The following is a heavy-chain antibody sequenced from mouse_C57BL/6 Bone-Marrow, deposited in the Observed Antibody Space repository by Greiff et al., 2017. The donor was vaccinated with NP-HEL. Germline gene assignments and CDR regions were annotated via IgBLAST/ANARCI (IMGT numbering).Heavy chain of an antibody. CDR3: VRRRGNYYGSSYCYAMDY. CDR2: IRSKSNNYAT. Sequence: EVMLVESGGGLVQPKGSLKLSCAASGFSFNTYAMNWVRQAPGKGLEWVARIRSKSNNYATYYADSVKDRFTISRDDSESMLYLQMNKLKTEDTAMYYCVRRRGNYYGSSYCYAMDYWGQGTSVTVSS. V-gene: IGHV10-1*01. CDR1: GFSFNTYA. D-gene: IGHD1-1*01. J-gene: IGHJ4*01.